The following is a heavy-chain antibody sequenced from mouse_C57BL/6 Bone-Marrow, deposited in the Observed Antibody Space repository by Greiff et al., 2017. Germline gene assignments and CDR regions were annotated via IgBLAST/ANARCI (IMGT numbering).Heavy chain of an antibody. CDR1: GYTFTSYW. D-gene: IGHD3-2*02. J-gene: IGHJ2*01. Sequence: VQLQQPGAELVMPGASVKLSCKASGYTFTSYWMHWVKQRPGQGLEWIGEIDPSDSYTNYNQKFKGKSTLTVDKSSSTAYMQLSSLTSEDSAVYYCARGQLRLPFDYWGQGTTLTVSS. V-gene: IGHV1-69*01. CDR2: IDPSDSYT. CDR3: ARGQLRLPFDY.